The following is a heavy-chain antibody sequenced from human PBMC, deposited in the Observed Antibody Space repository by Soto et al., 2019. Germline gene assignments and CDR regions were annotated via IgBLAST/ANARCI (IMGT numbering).Heavy chain of an antibody. J-gene: IGHJ4*02. CDR3: ARDGGRYYFDY. CDR2: IIPILGIA. Sequence: ASVKVSCKASGGTFSSYTISWVRQAPGQGLEWMGRIIPILGIANYAQKFQGRVTITADKSTSTAYMELSSLRSEDTAVYYCARDGGRYYFDYWGQGTLVTVSS. D-gene: IGHD3-16*01. CDR1: GGTFSSYT. V-gene: IGHV1-69*04.